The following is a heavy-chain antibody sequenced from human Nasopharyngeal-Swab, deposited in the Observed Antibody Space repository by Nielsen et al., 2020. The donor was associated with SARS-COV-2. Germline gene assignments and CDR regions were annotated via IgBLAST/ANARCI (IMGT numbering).Heavy chain of an antibody. CDR2: VSGRGDST. J-gene: IGHJ4*02. Sequence: GESLKISCAASGFTFSCCAMTWVRQAPGKGLEWVSAVSGRGDSTYYADSVKGRFTISRDNSKNTLYLQMNSLRAEDTAVYYCAKGVERAAEDYWGQGTLVTVSS. D-gene: IGHD6-13*01. V-gene: IGHV3-23*01. CDR1: GFTFSCCA. CDR3: AKGVERAAEDY.